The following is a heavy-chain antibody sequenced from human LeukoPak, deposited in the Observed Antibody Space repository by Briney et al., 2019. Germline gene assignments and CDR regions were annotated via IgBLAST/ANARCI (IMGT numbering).Heavy chain of an antibody. J-gene: IGHJ4*02. CDR2: ISYDGGDN. Sequence: PGGSLRLSCAASGFTFSNYVIHWVRQAPGKGLEWVAAISYDGGDNYYADSVKGRFTISRDNSKNTLYLQMSSLRAEDTAVYYCARDGPAVIIFGYFEYWGQGTLVTVSS. V-gene: IGHV3-30*03. CDR1: GFTFSNYV. D-gene: IGHD3-16*01. CDR3: ARDGPAVIIFGYFEY.